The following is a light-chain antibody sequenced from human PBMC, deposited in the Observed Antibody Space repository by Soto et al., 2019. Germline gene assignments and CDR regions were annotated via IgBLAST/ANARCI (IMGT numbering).Light chain of an antibody. CDR3: QQYDNWPYT. Sequence: EIVMTHSPATLSVSPGERATLSCRASQSVSNNLAWYQQKPGQAPRLLIYGASARATAIPARFSGSGSGTEFTLNISSLQSEEFAVYFWQQYDNWPYTFGQGNKLEIK. J-gene: IGKJ2*01. V-gene: IGKV3-15*01. CDR2: GAS. CDR1: QSVSNN.